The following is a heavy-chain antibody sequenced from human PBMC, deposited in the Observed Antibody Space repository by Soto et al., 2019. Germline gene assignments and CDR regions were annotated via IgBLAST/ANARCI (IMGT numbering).Heavy chain of an antibody. CDR1: GFTFSSDA. J-gene: IGHJ4*02. CDR2: ISGSGGST. D-gene: IGHD3-22*01. CDR3: AKISRTNYYDSSGYRDYFDY. Sequence: PGGSLRLSCAASGFTFSSDAMSWVRQAPGKGLEWVSAISGSGGSTYYADSVKGRFTISRDNSKNTLYLQMNSLRAEDTAVYYCAKISRTNYYDSSGYRDYFDYWGQGTLVTVSS. V-gene: IGHV3-23*01.